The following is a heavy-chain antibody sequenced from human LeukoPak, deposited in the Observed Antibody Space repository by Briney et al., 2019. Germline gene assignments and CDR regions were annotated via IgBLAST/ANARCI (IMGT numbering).Heavy chain of an antibody. CDR2: ISGSGAYT. D-gene: IGHD3-10*01. Sequence: GGSLRLSCAASGFTVSFNYMSWVRQAPGKGLEWVSTISGSGAYTYYADSVKGRFTISRDNSKNTLYLQMNSLRAEDTAVYYCAKYFASGSYYKLPHWGQGTLVTVSS. J-gene: IGHJ1*01. CDR3: AKYFASGSYYKLPH. CDR1: GFTVSFNY. V-gene: IGHV3-23*01.